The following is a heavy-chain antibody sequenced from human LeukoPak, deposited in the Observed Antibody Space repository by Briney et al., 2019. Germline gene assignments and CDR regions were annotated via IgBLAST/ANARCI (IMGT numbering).Heavy chain of an antibody. CDR1: VRSISSYY. Sequence: SQSRSLACTVAVRSISSYYSSWIRQPPGKVLEWIGYISTSGSTDYNHSLESRVTISVDTSKNQFSLKLSSVTAADTAVYYCARLGSGYDEDGLDYWGQGTLVTVSS. CDR2: ISTSGST. D-gene: IGHD5-12*01. CDR3: ARLGSGYDEDGLDY. J-gene: IGHJ4*02. V-gene: IGHV4-4*09.